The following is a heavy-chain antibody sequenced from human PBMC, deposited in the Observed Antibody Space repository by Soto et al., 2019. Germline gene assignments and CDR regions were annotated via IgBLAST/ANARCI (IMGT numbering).Heavy chain of an antibody. Sequence: QVQLVQSGAEVKKPGSSVKVSCKASGGTFSSYAISWVRQAPGQGLEWMGGIIPIFGTANYAQKFQGRVTIPGDESMSTAYRELSSVRSGDRAVYFCARENGALTTWFWGQGTLVTVSS. CDR3: ARENGALTTWF. CDR2: IIPIFGTA. V-gene: IGHV1-69*12. J-gene: IGHJ4*02. CDR1: GGTFSSYA. D-gene: IGHD4-17*01.